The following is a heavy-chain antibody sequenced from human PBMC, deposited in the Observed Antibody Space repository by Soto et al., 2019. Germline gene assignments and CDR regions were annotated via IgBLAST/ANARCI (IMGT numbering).Heavy chain of an antibody. Sequence: QVPLLESGGGLVKPGGSLRLSCAASGFTFSDYCMSWIRQAPGKGLECVAYISVSSTYANYVDSVEGRFTISRDNAKNSLFLQMNSLRAEDTAVYYCARGVPYYSSEKPANFDYWGQGALVTVSS. CDR2: ISVSSTYA. J-gene: IGHJ4*02. D-gene: IGHD3-10*01. V-gene: IGHV3-11*05. CDR1: GFTFSDYC. CDR3: ARGVPYYSSEKPANFDY.